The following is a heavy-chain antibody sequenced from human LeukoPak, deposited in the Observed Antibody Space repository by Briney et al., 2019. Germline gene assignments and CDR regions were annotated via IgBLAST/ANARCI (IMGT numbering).Heavy chain of an antibody. D-gene: IGHD2-2*01. CDR2: IYYSGST. J-gene: IGHJ5*02. CDR1: GGSISSSSYY. Sequence: PSETLSLTCTVSGGSISSSSYYWGWIRQPPGKGLEWIGSIYYSGSTYYNPSLKSRVTISVDTSKNQFSLKLSSVTAADTAVYYCARFVIVVVPAATGLNWLDPWGQGILVTVSS. CDR3: ARFVIVVVPAATGLNWLDP. V-gene: IGHV4-39*01.